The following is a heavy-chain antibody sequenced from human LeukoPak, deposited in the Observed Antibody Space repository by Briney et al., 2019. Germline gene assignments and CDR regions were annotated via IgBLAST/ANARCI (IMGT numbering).Heavy chain of an antibody. Sequence: ASVKVSCKASGFTFTNSAVQWVRQARGQRLEWIGWIVVGSGNSNYAQKFQERVTITRDMSTSTAYMELSSLRSEDTAVYYCAADLPYSNYGPLDYWGQGTLVTASS. D-gene: IGHD4-11*01. CDR3: AADLPYSNYGPLDY. V-gene: IGHV1-58*01. CDR1: GFTFTNSA. J-gene: IGHJ4*02. CDR2: IVVGSGNS.